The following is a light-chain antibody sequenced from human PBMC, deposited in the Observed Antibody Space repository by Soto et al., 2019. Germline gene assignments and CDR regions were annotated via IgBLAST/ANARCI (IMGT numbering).Light chain of an antibody. CDR3: SSYTSSGTLL. J-gene: IGLJ3*02. CDR2: EVS. Sequence: QSALTQPASVPGSPGQSITISCTGTSSDVGGYNYVSWYQQHPGKAPKLMIYEVSNRPSGVSNRFSGSKSGNTASLIISGLQAEDEADYYCSSYTSSGTLLFGGGTKLTVL. V-gene: IGLV2-14*01. CDR1: SSDVGGYNY.